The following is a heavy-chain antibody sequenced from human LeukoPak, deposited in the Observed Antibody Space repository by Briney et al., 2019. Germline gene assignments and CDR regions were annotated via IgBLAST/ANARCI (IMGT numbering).Heavy chain of an antibody. V-gene: IGHV3-30*02. CDR2: IRYDGSDK. CDR3: ARDPLTGNYGVNWLDP. Sequence: GGSLRLSCAASGFTFSSYAMHWVRQAPGKGLEWVAFIRYDGSDKYFADIVKGRFTISRDNSKNTVYLQMNSLRVEDTAIYYCARDPLTGNYGVNWLDPWGQGTLVTVSS. CDR1: GFTFSSYA. J-gene: IGHJ5*02. D-gene: IGHD1-7*01.